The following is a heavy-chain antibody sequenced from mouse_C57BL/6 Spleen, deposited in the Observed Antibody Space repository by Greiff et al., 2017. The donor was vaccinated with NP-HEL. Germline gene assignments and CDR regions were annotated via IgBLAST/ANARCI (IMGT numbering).Heavy chain of an antibody. J-gene: IGHJ4*01. D-gene: IGHD2-4*01. V-gene: IGHV1-53*01. Sequence: QVQLQQPGTELVKPGASVKLSCKASGYTFTSYWMHWVKQRPGQGLEWIGNINPSSGGTNYNEQFKSKATLTVDKSSSTAYMQLSSLTSEDSAFYYCARGDDYDSYYYAMDYWGQGTSVTVSS. CDR2: INPSSGGT. CDR3: ARGDDYDSYYYAMDY. CDR1: GYTFTSYW.